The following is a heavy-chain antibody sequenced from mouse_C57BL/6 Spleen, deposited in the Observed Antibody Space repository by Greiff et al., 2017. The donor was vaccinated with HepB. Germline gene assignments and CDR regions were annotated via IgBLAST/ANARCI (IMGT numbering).Heavy chain of an antibody. CDR2: IYPGDGDT. V-gene: IGHV1-80*01. CDR3: ARSMVTTRVYYAMDY. Sequence: VQLQQSGAELVKPGASVKISCKASGYAFSSYWMNWVKQRPGKGLEWIGQIYPGDGDTNYNGKFKGKATLTADKSSSTAYMQLSSLTSEDSAVYFCARSMVTTRVYYAMDYWGQGTSVTVSS. D-gene: IGHD2-2*01. CDR1: GYAFSSYW. J-gene: IGHJ4*01.